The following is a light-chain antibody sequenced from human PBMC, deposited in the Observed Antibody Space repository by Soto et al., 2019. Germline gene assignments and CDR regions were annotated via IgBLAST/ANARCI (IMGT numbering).Light chain of an antibody. J-gene: IGKJ2*01. Sequence: EIVLTQSPGTLSLSPGERATLSCRASQSVSSSYLAWYQQKPGQSPRLLIYGASSRATGIPDRFSGSGSGTDVSLTISRLEPEDFAVYYCQQYGSSPRYTFGQGTNLEIK. CDR2: GAS. CDR1: QSVSSSY. V-gene: IGKV3-20*01. CDR3: QQYGSSPRYT.